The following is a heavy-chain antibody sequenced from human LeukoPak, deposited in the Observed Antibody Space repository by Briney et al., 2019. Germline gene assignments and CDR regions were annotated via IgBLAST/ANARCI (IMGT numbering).Heavy chain of an antibody. CDR1: GGSISSYY. CDR2: IYYSGST. V-gene: IGHV4-59*01. J-gene: IGHJ6*02. Sequence: SETLSLTCTVSGGSISSYYWSWIRQPPGKGLEWIGYIYYSGSTNYNPSLKSRVTISVDTSKYQFSLKLSSVTAADTAVYYCARDRVVVVPAATQNYYYYGMDVWGQGTTVTVSS. D-gene: IGHD2-2*01. CDR3: ARDRVVVVPAATQNYYYYGMDV.